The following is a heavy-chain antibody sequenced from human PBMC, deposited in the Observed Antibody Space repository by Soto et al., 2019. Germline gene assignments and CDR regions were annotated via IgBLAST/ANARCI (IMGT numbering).Heavy chain of an antibody. Sequence: QVQLQESGPGLVKPSETLSLTCTVSGGSISSYYWSWIRQPPGKGLERIGYIYYSGSTNYNPSLKGRVPILVDTSKNPFSLKLSFVAAADAAVYYCARAAGGYDFWSGYNFDYWGQGTLVTVSS. CDR1: GGSISSYY. D-gene: IGHD3-3*01. V-gene: IGHV4-59*01. CDR3: ARAAGGYDFWSGYNFDY. CDR2: IYYSGST. J-gene: IGHJ4*02.